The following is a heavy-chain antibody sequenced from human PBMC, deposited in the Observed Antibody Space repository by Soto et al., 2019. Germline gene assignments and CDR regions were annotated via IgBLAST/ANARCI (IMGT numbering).Heavy chain of an antibody. J-gene: IGHJ6*02. CDR3: ARGSYDSSGYYMDYYGMDV. V-gene: IGHV1-69*01. CDR1: GGTFSSYA. Sequence: QVQLVQSGAEVKKPGSSVKVSCKASGGTFSSYAISWVRQAPGQGLEWMGGIIPIFGTANYAQKFQGRVTITADESTSTAYMELSSLRSEDTAVYYCARGSYDSSGYYMDYYGMDVWGQGTTVTVSS. CDR2: IIPIFGTA. D-gene: IGHD3-22*01.